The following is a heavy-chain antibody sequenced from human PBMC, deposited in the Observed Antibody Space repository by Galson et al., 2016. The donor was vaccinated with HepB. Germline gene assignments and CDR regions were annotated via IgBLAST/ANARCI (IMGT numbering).Heavy chain of an antibody. CDR3: ARDRGSYCGGDCSDYYFDY. CDR2: ISVTSTYT. CDR1: GFTFSDYY. V-gene: IGHV3-11*06. D-gene: IGHD2-21*02. Sequence: SLRLSCAASGFTFSDYYMSWIRQAPGKGLEWVSYISVTSTYTNYADSVKGRFTVSRDNAKNSLYLQMNTLRAEDTAIYYCARDRGSYCGGDCSDYYFDYWGQGTLATVSS. J-gene: IGHJ4*02.